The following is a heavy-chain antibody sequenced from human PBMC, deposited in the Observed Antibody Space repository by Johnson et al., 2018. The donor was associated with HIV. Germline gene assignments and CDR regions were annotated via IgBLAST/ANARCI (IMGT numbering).Heavy chain of an antibody. D-gene: IGHD3-9*01. V-gene: IGHV3-11*04. CDR1: GFTFSDYY. J-gene: IGHJ3*02. CDR2: ISSSGSTI. CDR3: ARAVDILAGPDALDI. Sequence: QVQLVESGGGVVQPGRSLRLSCAASGFTFSDYYMSWIRQAPGKGLEWVSYISSSGSTIYYADSVKGRFTISRDNAKNSLYLQMNSLRAGDTAVYYCARAVDILAGPDALDIWGQGTMVTVSS.